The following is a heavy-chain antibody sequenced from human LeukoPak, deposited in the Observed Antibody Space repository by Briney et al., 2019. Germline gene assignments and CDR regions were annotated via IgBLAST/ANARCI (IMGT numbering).Heavy chain of an antibody. J-gene: IGHJ4*02. D-gene: IGHD6-19*01. CDR2: ISGSGGST. Sequence: GGSLRLSCAASGFTFSSYAMSWVRQAPGKGLEWVSAISGSGGSTYYADSVKGRFTISRDNSKNTLYLQMNSLRAEDTAVYYCARAVFKRQWLVRVQRTFDYWGQGTLVTVSS. CDR3: ARAVFKRQWLVRVQRTFDY. V-gene: IGHV3-23*01. CDR1: GFTFSSYA.